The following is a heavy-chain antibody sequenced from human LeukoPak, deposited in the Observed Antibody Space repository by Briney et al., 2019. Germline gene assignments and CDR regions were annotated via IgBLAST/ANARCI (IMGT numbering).Heavy chain of an antibody. CDR3: AREVTMVRGVITHFDY. CDR1: GFTFSSYA. J-gene: IGHJ4*02. Sequence: GGSLRLSCAASGFTFSSYAMSWVRQAPGKGLEWVSAISGSGGSTYYADSVKGRFTISRDNSKNTLYLQMNSLRSDDTAVYYCAREVTMVRGVITHFDYWGQGTLVTVSS. D-gene: IGHD3-10*01. CDR2: ISGSGGST. V-gene: IGHV3-23*01.